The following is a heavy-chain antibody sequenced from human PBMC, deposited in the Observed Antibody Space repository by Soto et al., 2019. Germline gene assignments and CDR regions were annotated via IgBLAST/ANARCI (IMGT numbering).Heavy chain of an antibody. V-gene: IGHV1-69*01. CDR1: GDTFSSYA. D-gene: IGHD3-22*01. Sequence: QVQLVQSGAEVKKPGSSVKVSCKASGDTFSSYAINWVRQAPGQGLEWMGGIIPMFGTANYAQKFKGRVMITAGESTSTVYVERSSLRSEYTAVYYCARVGPAHYYDSSGYYSPLDYWGQGTLVTVSS. CDR3: ARVGPAHYYDSSGYYSPLDY. J-gene: IGHJ4*02. CDR2: IIPMFGTA.